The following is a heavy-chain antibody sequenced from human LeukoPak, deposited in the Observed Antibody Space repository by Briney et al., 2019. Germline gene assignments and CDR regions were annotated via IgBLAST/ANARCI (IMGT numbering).Heavy chain of an antibody. CDR3: ARQGTSGWSNFDY. D-gene: IGHD6-19*01. Sequence: PSETLSLTCTVSGGSISSYYWSWIRQPPGKGLEWIGYIYYSGSTNYNPSLKSRVTISVDTSKNQFSLKLSSVTAADTAVYYCARQGTSGWSNFDYWGQGTLVTVSS. V-gene: IGHV4-59*08. CDR1: GGSISSYY. J-gene: IGHJ4*02. CDR2: IYYSGST.